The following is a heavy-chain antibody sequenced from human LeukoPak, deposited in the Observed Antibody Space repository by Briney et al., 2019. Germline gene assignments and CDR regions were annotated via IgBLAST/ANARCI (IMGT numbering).Heavy chain of an antibody. V-gene: IGHV4-39*07. CDR2: VFYTGST. Sequence: SETLSLTCTVSGDAISSSSYYWGWIRQPPGKGLEWIATVFYTGSTYYNPSLKSRVTISVDTSKNQFSLKLSSVTAADTPVYYCARLTYYDYVWGSYRYYFDYWGQGTLVTVSS. D-gene: IGHD3-16*02. CDR1: GDAISSSSYY. J-gene: IGHJ4*02. CDR3: ARLTYYDYVWGSYRYYFDY.